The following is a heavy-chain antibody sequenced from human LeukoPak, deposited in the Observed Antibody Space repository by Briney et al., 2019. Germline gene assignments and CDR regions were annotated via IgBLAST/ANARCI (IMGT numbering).Heavy chain of an antibody. D-gene: IGHD3-16*02. Sequence: SGPTLVKPTQTLTLTCTFSGFSLSTSGVGVGWIRQSPGKALEWLALIYWNDDKRYSPSLKSRLTITKDTSKNQVVLTMTNMDPVDTATYYCAHHRFWFPKGGYYFDYWGQGTLVTVSS. V-gene: IGHV2-5*01. J-gene: IGHJ4*02. CDR3: AHHRFWFPKGGYYFDY. CDR2: IYWNDDK. CDR1: GFSLSTSGVG.